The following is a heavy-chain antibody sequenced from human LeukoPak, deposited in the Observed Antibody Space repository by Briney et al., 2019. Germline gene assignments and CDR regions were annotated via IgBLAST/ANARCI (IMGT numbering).Heavy chain of an antibody. D-gene: IGHD1-26*01. CDR2: ISYDGSDK. CDR3: AKKAQYNGNYPLDY. Sequence: GGSLRLSCAASGFTFSNYAMHWVRQAPGKGLEWVAVISYDGSDKYYADSVKGRFPISRDNSKNTLYLQMNSLRAEDTALYFCAKKAQYNGNYPLDYWGQGTLVTVSS. V-gene: IGHV3-30-3*02. J-gene: IGHJ4*02. CDR1: GFTFSNYA.